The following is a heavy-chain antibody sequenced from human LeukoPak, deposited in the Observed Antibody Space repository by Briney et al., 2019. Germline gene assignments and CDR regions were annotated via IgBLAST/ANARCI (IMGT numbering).Heavy chain of an antibody. CDR3: ARGLTPTSPPFDY. J-gene: IGHJ4*02. D-gene: IGHD3-16*01. V-gene: IGHV3-33*01. CDR1: GFSFSSYG. Sequence: GRSLRLSCAASGFSFSSYGMHWVRQAPGKGLEWVALIWYDGSNNYYADSVKGRFTISRDNSKNTLYLQMNSLRAEDRAVYYCARGLTPTSPPFDYWGQGTLVTVSS. CDR2: IWYDGSNN.